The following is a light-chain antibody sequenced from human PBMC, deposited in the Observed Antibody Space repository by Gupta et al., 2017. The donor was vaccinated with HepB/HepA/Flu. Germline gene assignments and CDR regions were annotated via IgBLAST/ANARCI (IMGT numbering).Light chain of an antibody. CDR1: QDIDNN. J-gene: IGKJ4*01. Sequence: DIQMTQSPSSLSAFVGDRVTITCQASQDIDNNKLNWYHQRPGQAPKLLLYDVSKSQPGVPSRFTGSGSATQFTVTISSLQPEDIGTYYCQQFQYLPLTFGGGTKVEI. V-gene: IGKV1-33*01. CDR2: DVS. CDR3: QQFQYLPLT.